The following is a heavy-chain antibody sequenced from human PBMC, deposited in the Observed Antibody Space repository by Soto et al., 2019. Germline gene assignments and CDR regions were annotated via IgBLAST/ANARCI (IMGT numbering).Heavy chain of an antibody. Sequence: PSETLSLTCTVSGDSIIRSDFYWGWVRQPPGKGLEWIGSIFYLGSSYYNPSLKSRVTMSVDTSKNQFSLRLRSVTAADTDLYFWSRHSLALRKNIWFDPWGQGIMFTVSS. J-gene: IGHJ5*02. D-gene: IGHD3-3*02. CDR1: GDSIIRSDFY. V-gene: IGHV4-39*01. CDR2: IFYLGSS. CDR3: SRHSLALRKNIWFDP.